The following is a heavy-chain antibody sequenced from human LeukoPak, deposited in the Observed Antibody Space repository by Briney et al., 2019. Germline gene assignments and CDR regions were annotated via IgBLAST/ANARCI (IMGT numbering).Heavy chain of an antibody. CDR2: INWNGGST. CDR1: GFTFSSYG. Sequence: GGSLRLSCAASGFTFSSYGMSWVRQAPGKGLEWVSGINWNGGSTGYADSVKGRFTISRDNAKNSLYLQMNSLRAEDTALYYCARARRSGDSSGYYYGYYYYMDVWGKGTTVTVSS. V-gene: IGHV3-20*04. J-gene: IGHJ6*03. CDR3: ARARRSGDSSGYYYGYYYYMDV. D-gene: IGHD3-22*01.